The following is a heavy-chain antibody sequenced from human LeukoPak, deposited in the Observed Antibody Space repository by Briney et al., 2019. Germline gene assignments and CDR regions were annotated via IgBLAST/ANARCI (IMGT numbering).Heavy chain of an antibody. Sequence: GGSLRLSCAASGFTFSSYAMSWVRQAPGKGLEWVSAISGSGGRTYYADSVKGRFTISRDNSKNTLYLQMNSLRAEDTAVYYCAKRSTIMVRGVITYYFDYWGQGTLVTVSS. J-gene: IGHJ4*02. CDR3: AKRSTIMVRGVITYYFDY. CDR2: ISGSGGRT. V-gene: IGHV3-23*01. CDR1: GFTFSSYA. D-gene: IGHD3-10*01.